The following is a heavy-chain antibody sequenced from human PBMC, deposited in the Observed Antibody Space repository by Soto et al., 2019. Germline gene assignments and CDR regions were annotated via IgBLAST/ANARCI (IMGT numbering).Heavy chain of an antibody. V-gene: IGHV1-18*01. CDR2: ISAHNGNT. CDR3: ARGRYGDY. Sequence: QVHLVQSGAEVKKPGASVKVSCKGSGYGFTTYGITWVRQAPGQGLEWMAWISAHNGNTNYAQKLQGRVTVTRDTSPNTAYMELRSLTSDDTAVYYCARGRYGDYWGQGALVTVSS. D-gene: IGHD1-1*01. CDR1: GYGFTTYG. J-gene: IGHJ4*02.